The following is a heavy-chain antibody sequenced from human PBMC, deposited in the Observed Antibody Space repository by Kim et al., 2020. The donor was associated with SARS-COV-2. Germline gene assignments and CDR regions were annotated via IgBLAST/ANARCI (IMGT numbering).Heavy chain of an antibody. D-gene: IGHD2-21*01. CDR3: AKNPCGGDFSYSYYYMDV. CDR1: GFTFSSYA. CDR2: ISGNGGST. Sequence: GGSLRLSCAASGFTFSSYAMSWVRQAPGKGLEWVSAISGNGGSTSYADSVKGRFTISRDNSKNTLYLQMNSLRAEDTAVYYCAKNPCGGDFSYSYYYMDVSGKGTTVTVSS. V-gene: IGHV3-23*01. J-gene: IGHJ6*03.